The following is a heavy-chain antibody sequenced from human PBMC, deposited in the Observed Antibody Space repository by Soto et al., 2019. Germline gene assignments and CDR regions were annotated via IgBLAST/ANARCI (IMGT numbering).Heavy chain of an antibody. D-gene: IGHD2-15*01. J-gene: IGHJ4*02. CDR2: ISSSSSYT. Sequence: QVQLVESGGGLVKPGGSLRLSCAASGFTFSDYYMSWIRQAPGKGLEWVSYISSSSSYTNYADSVKGRFTISRDNAKNSLYLQMNSLRAEDTAVYYCARYCSGCCPRLTRSSAFDYWGQGTLVTVSS. V-gene: IGHV3-11*06. CDR3: ARYCSGCCPRLTRSSAFDY. CDR1: GFTFSDYY.